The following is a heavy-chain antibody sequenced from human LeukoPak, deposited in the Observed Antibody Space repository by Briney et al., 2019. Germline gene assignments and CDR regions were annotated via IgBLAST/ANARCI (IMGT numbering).Heavy chain of an antibody. CDR1: GGTFSSYA. CDR2: IIPIFGTA. J-gene: IGHJ4*02. CDR3: ARDHSSSCQLLDY. V-gene: IGHV1-69*05. Sequence: SVKVSCKASGGTFSSYAISWVRQAPGQGLEWMGGIIPIFGTANYAQKFQGRFTMTTDTSTSTAYMELRSLRSDDTAVYYCARDHSSSCQLLDYWGQGTLVTVSS. D-gene: IGHD6-13*01.